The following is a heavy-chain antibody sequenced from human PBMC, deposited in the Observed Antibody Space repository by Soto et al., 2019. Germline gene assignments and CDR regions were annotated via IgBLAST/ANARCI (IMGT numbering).Heavy chain of an antibody. D-gene: IGHD2-21*02. CDR2: ISYDGSNK. J-gene: IGHJ4*02. CDR1: GFTFSSYA. CDR3: ARADVVVTAKYHFDY. V-gene: IGHV3-30-3*01. Sequence: QVQLVESGGGVVQPGRSLRLSCAASGFTFSSYAMHWVRQAPGKGLEWVAVISYDGSNKYYADSVKGRFTISRDNSKNTLYLQMNSLRAEDTAVYYCARADVVVTAKYHFDYWGQGTLVTVSS.